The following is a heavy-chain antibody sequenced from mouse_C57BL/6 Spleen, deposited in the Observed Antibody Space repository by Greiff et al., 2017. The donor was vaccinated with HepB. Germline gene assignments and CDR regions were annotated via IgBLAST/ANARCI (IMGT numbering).Heavy chain of an antibody. CDR1: GYTFTSYG. J-gene: IGHJ4*01. Sequence: VQRVESGAELARPGASVKLSCKASGYTFTSYGISWVKQRTGQGLEWIGEIYPRSGNTYYNEKFKGKATLTADKSSSTAYMELRSLTSEDSAVYFCARGSFYGSSYSYAMDYWGQGTSVTVSS. CDR3: ARGSFYGSSYSYAMDY. D-gene: IGHD1-1*01. CDR2: IYPRSGNT. V-gene: IGHV1-81*01.